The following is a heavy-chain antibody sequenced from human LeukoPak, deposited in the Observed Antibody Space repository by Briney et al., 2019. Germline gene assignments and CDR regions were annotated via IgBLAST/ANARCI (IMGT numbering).Heavy chain of an antibody. J-gene: IGHJ5*02. Sequence: GGSLRLSCAASGFTFGNSWGRWVRQAPGKGLVWVSLINADGTTTTYADSVKGRFTISRNNAHKSIYLQMDSLRADDTALYYCARDHDLTYGGPVFDPWGQGTLVTVSS. D-gene: IGHD3-10*01. V-gene: IGHV3-74*01. CDR1: GFTFGNSW. CDR3: ARDHDLTYGGPVFDP. CDR2: INADGTTT.